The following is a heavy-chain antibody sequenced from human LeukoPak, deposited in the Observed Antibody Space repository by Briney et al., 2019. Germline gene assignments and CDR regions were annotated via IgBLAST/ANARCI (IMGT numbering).Heavy chain of an antibody. CDR3: AKDPRAYGSGSYYPSWFDP. CDR1: GFTFSSYA. V-gene: IGHV3-23*01. Sequence: GSLRLSRAASGFTFSSYAMSWVRQAPGKGLEWVSAISGSGGSTYYADSVKGRFTISRDNSKNTLYLQMNSLRAEDTAVYYCAKDPRAYGSGSYYPSWFDPWGQGTLVTVSS. D-gene: IGHD3-10*01. CDR2: ISGSGGST. J-gene: IGHJ5*02.